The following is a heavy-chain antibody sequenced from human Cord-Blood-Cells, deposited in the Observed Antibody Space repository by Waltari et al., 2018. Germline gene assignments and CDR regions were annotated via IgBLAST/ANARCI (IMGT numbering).Heavy chain of an antibody. V-gene: IGHV1-2*06. D-gene: IGHD3-10*01. Sequence: QVQLVQSGAEVTKPGASVTVSCKASGHTFTGYYMHLVRQAPGQGLEWMGRINHNSGGTNDAQKFQGRVTMTRDTSISTAYMELSRLRSDDTAVYYCARDLLGDSGDYWGQGTLVTVSS. CDR1: GHTFTGYY. CDR2: INHNSGGT. J-gene: IGHJ4*02. CDR3: ARDLLGDSGDY.